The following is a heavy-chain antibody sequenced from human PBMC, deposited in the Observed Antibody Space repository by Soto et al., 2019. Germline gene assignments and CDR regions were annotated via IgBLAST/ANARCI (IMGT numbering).Heavy chain of an antibody. J-gene: IGHJ4*02. D-gene: IGHD4-17*01. CDR1: GYTLTELS. V-gene: IGHV1-24*01. CDR3: ATLTTVTTSLDY. Sequence: ASVKVSCKVSGYTLTELSMHWVRQAPGKGLEWMGGFDPEDGETIYAQKFQGRVTMTEDTSTDTAYMELSSLRSEDTAVYYCATLTTVTTSLDYWGQGTLVTVSS. CDR2: FDPEDGET.